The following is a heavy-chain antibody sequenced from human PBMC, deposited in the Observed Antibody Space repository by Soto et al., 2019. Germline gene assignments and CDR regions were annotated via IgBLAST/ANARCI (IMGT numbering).Heavy chain of an antibody. J-gene: IGHJ4*02. CDR3: ARGGYDSSGYYYDY. D-gene: IGHD3-22*01. Sequence: SETLSLTCTVSGGSISSGGYYWIWIRHHPGKGLEWIGYIYYSGSTYYNPSLKSRVTISVDTSKNQFSLKLSSVTAADTAVYYCARGGYDSSGYYYDYWGQGTLVTVSS. V-gene: IGHV4-31*03. CDR2: IYYSGST. CDR1: GGSISSGGYY.